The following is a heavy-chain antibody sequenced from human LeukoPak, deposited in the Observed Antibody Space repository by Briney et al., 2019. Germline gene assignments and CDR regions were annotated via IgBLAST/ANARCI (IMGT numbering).Heavy chain of an antibody. V-gene: IGHV3-30*02. J-gene: IGHJ4*02. CDR3: AKGFMCSSLSCIGDY. CDR2: IRYDGSDK. D-gene: IGHD2-2*01. Sequence: GGSLRLSCAASGFTVSSNYMNWVRQAPGKGLEWVAFIRYDGSDKYYADSVKGRFTISRDNSKNTLYLQMNSLRAEDTAVYYCAKGFMCSSLSCIGDYWGQGTLVTVSS. CDR1: GFTVSSNY.